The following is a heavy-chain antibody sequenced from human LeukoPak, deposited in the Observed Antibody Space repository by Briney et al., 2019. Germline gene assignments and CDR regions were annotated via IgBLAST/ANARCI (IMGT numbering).Heavy chain of an antibody. D-gene: IGHD6-19*01. CDR3: ARAGIAVATYFDY. CDR1: EDTLRNVA. J-gene: IGHJ4*02. Sequence: SVKVSCKTTEDTLRNVAFSWVRQAPGQGLEWLGGIIPMIATASYSQKFQGRVSINADKSTNTVYMELSSLRSEDTAVYYCARAGIAVATYFDYWGQGTLVTVSS. CDR2: IIPMIATA. V-gene: IGHV1-69*06.